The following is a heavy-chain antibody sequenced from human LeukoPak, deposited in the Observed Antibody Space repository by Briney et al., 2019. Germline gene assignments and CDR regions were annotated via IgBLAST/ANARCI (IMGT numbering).Heavy chain of an antibody. CDR3: ARQRYSGSYYDY. V-gene: IGHV4-59*08. CDR2: IYYSGST. Sequence: SETLSLTCAVYGGSFSGYYWSWIRQPPGKGLEWIGYIYYSGSTNYNPSLKSRVTISVDTSKNQFSLKLSSVTAADTAVYYCARQRYSGSYYDYWGQGTLVTVSS. CDR1: GGSFSGYY. D-gene: IGHD1-26*01. J-gene: IGHJ4*02.